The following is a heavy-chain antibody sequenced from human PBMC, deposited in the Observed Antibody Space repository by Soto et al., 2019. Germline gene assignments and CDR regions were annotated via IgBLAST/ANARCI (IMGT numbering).Heavy chain of an antibody. J-gene: IGHJ6*02. CDR1: GFTFRTYT. CDR2: IRGFSPYT. CDR3: ARDRGYDAHDYYYNAMDV. D-gene: IGHD2-15*01. Sequence: GGSLRLSCISSGFTFRTYTMNWVRQAPGKGLEWVSGIRGFSPYTFYAESVKGRFTISRDNAKNSLYLQMNSLRAEDTAVYYCARDRGYDAHDYYYNAMDVWGQGTTVTV. V-gene: IGHV3-21*01.